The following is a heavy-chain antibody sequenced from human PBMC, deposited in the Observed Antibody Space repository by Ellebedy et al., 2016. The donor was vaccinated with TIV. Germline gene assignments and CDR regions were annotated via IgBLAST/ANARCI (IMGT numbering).Heavy chain of an antibody. CDR1: GGSVSVYY. D-gene: IGHD3-10*01. Sequence: MPSETLSLTCAVYGGSVSVYYWSWIRQPPGRGLEWIGEINHSGSTNYNPSLKSRVTISVDTSKNQFSLKLSSVTAADTAVYYCVRGVREIYYYGMDVWGQGTTVTVSS. J-gene: IGHJ6*02. CDR2: INHSGST. CDR3: VRGVREIYYYGMDV. V-gene: IGHV4-34*01.